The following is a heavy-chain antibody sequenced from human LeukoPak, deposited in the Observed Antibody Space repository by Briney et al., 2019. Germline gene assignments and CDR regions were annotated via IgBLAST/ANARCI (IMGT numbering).Heavy chain of an antibody. CDR3: ARFYYDSRGYWYYFDY. CDR2: ISYGGST. CDR1: GGSITSDY. V-gene: IGHV4-59*08. D-gene: IGHD3-22*01. J-gene: IGHJ4*02. Sequence: SETLSLTCTVSGGSITSDYWSWIRQPPGKGLEWIGYISYGGSTSYDPSLKSRVTISGDSSKKQFSLKLSSVTAADTAVYYCARFYYDSRGYWYYFDYWGQGTLVTVSS.